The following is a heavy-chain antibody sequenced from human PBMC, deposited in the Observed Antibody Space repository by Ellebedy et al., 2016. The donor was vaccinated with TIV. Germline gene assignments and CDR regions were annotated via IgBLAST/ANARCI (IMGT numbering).Heavy chain of an antibody. V-gene: IGHV3-23*01. CDR1: GFTFSTYS. CDR2: ISTSGDTT. J-gene: IGHJ4*02. D-gene: IGHD3-10*01. Sequence: GGSLRLSXAASGFTFSTYSMSWVRQAPGKGLEWVSAISTSGDTTFYADSVKGRFTISRDNSKNTLYLQMSSLGVEDTAVYYCAVPGSNHFPAPFDFWGQGTLVTVSS. CDR3: AVPGSNHFPAPFDF.